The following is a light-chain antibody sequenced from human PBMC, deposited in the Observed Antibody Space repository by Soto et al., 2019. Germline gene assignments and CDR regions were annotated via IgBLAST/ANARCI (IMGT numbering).Light chain of an antibody. V-gene: IGLV2-14*01. CDR3: RSFSSRNALV. CDR2: EVR. CDR1: SRDVGAYNL. Sequence: QFALTQPASVYGSPGQSITISCSGTSRDVGAYNLVSWYQQFPGKGPKLLIYEVRHRPSGVSYRFSGSKSGNTASLTISSLLPEDEAVYFCRSFSSRNALVFGGGTKLTV. J-gene: IGLJ2*01.